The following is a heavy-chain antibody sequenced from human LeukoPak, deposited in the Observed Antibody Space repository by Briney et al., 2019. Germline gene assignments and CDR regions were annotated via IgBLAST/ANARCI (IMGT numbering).Heavy chain of an antibody. V-gene: IGHV3-30-3*01. Sequence: GGSLRLSCAASGITFRSNAMHWVRQAPGKGLEWVAVVTYDGSNKYYADSVKGRFTISRDNSKNTLYLQMNSLRAEDTAVYYCAKVAPTMVRGGGGWFDPWGQGTLVTVSS. D-gene: IGHD3-10*01. CDR3: AKVAPTMVRGGGGWFDP. CDR1: GITFRSNA. CDR2: VTYDGSNK. J-gene: IGHJ5*02.